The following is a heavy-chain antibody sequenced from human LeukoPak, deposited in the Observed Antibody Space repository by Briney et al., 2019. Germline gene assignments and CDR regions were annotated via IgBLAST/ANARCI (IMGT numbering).Heavy chain of an antibody. CDR2: INPNSGGT. Sequence: EASVKVSCKASGYTFTGYYMHWVRQAPGQGLEWMGWINPNSGGTNYAQKFQGRVTMTRDTSISTAYMELSRLRSDDTAVCYCARDHYYDSSGYYYGSYYFDYWGQGTLVTVSS. CDR3: ARDHYYDSSGYYYGSYYFDY. D-gene: IGHD3-22*01. V-gene: IGHV1-2*02. CDR1: GYTFTGYY. J-gene: IGHJ4*02.